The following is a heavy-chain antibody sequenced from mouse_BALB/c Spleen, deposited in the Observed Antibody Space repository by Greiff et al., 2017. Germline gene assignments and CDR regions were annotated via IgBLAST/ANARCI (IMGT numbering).Heavy chain of an antibody. CDR3: TAGYRSYYFVY. CDR2: INPSNGGT. J-gene: IGHJ2*01. Sequence: QVQLQQPGAELVKPGASVKLSCKASGYTFTSYYMYWVKQRPGQGLEWIGGINPSNGGTNFNEKFKSKATLTVDKSSSTAYMQLSSLTSEDSAVYYCTAGYRSYYFVYWGQGTTLTVSS. D-gene: IGHD2-14*01. V-gene: IGHV1S81*02. CDR1: GYTFTSYY.